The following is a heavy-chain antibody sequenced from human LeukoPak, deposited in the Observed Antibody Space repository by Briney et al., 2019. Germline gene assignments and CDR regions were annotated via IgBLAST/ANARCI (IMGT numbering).Heavy chain of an antibody. CDR2: INNDGST. CDR1: GFTFGNDW. Sequence: GGSLRLSCVASGFTFGNDWMHWVRQAPGKELVCISRINNDGSTVYADSVAGRFTISRDNARNTLYLQMNTLRVGDTAVYYCARDYYGSIDLWGQGTLVTVSS. V-gene: IGHV3-74*01. CDR3: ARDYYGSIDL. D-gene: IGHD3-10*01. J-gene: IGHJ1*01.